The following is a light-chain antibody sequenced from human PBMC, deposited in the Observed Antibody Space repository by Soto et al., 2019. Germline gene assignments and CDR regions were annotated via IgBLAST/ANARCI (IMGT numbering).Light chain of an antibody. CDR2: DDT. Sequence: SYELTQRPSVSVAPGQTARISCGGNNIGSKSVHWYQQKPGQAPVLVVHDDTDRPSGIPDQFSGSNSGNTATLTISRVEAGDEADYYCQVWDSRSDHPVFGGGTKLTVL. CDR1: NIGSKS. CDR3: QVWDSRSDHPV. J-gene: IGLJ3*02. V-gene: IGLV3-21*02.